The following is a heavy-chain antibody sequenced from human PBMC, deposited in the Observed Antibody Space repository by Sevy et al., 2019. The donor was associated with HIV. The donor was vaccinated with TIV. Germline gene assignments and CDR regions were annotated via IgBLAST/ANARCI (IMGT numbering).Heavy chain of an antibody. D-gene: IGHD2-15*01. Sequence: GGSLRLSCAASGFIVSSNYMSWVRQAPGKGLEWDSVIHGGDTTYYADSVKGRFTISRDNSKNTLYLQMNSLRAEDTAVYYCARAPPAYWSGESCNGIGHWGQGTRVTVSS. CDR3: ARAPPAYWSGESCNGIGH. V-gene: IGHV3-66*01. CDR1: GFIVSSNY. CDR2: IHGGDTT. J-gene: IGHJ4*02.